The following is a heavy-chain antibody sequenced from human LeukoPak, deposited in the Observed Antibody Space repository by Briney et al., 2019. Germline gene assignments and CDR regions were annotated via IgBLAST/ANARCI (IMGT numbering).Heavy chain of an antibody. CDR1: GYTLIELS. J-gene: IGHJ6*02. V-gene: IGHV1-24*01. Sequence: WASVKVSCKVSGYTLIELSMHWVRQAPGKGLEWMGGFDPEDGETIYAQKFQGRVTMTEDTSTDTAYMELSSLRSEDTAVYYCATVRRAKKWFGELLGGYYYYYGMDVWGQGTTVTVSS. CDR2: FDPEDGET. D-gene: IGHD3-10*01. CDR3: ATVRRAKKWFGELLGGYYYYYGMDV.